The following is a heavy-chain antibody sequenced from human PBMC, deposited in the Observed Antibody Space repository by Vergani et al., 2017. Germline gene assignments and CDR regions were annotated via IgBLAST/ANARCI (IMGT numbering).Heavy chain of an antibody. CDR3: TTRNYYGSGNNIYDS. Sequence: EVQLVESGGGLVKPGGSLRLSCAASGFTFSNAWMTWVRQAPGKGLEWVGRIKSKTDGGTTDFAAPVKGRFVISRDDSKNTLYLQMNSLKTEDTAVYYCTTRNYYGSGNNIYDSWGQGTLVTVSS. V-gene: IGHV3-15*01. CDR1: GFTFSNAW. D-gene: IGHD3-10*01. CDR2: IKSKTDGGTT. J-gene: IGHJ5*01.